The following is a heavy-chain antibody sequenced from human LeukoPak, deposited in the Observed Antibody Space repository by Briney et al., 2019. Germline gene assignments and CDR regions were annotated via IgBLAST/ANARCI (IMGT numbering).Heavy chain of an antibody. CDR1: GYTLTSYY. CDR2: INPSGGRT. D-gene: IGHD3-9*01. J-gene: IGHJ4*02. V-gene: IGHV1-46*01. CDR3: ARGTLRYFDF. Sequence: ASVKVSCKASGYTLTSYYMHWVRQAPGQGPEWMGVINPSGGRTTSYAQKIQGRVTMTRDTSMCTVNMELSSLRSEDTAVYYCARGTLRYFDFWGQGTLVTVSS.